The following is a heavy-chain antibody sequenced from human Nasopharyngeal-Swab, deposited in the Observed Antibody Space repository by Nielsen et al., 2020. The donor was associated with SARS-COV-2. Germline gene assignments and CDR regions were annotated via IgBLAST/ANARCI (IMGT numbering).Heavy chain of an antibody. CDR3: ATQKLWSSGFDI. CDR1: GYTLTESS. V-gene: IGHV1-24*01. J-gene: IGHJ3*02. Sequence: GSVKVSCKVSGYTLTESSMHWVRQAPGKGLEWMGGFDPEDGERFSAQRFQGRVTMTEDTSTDTAYMELSSLRSEDTAVYYCATQKLWSSGFDIWGQGTMVTVSS. D-gene: IGHD3-10*01. CDR2: FDPEDGER.